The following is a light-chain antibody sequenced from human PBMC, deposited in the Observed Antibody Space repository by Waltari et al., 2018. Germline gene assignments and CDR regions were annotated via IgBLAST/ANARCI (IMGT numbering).Light chain of an antibody. CDR1: QSVDIR. CDR2: GAS. J-gene: IGKJ2*01. CDR3: QQYKDWYT. Sequence: ETVMTQSPATLSVSPGDRATLSCRASQSVDIRLAWYQQKPGQAPRLLIYGASTRATGIPDRFSGSGSGTEFTLTISSLHSDDFAVYYCQQYKDWYTSGQGTKVDIK. V-gene: IGKV3-15*01.